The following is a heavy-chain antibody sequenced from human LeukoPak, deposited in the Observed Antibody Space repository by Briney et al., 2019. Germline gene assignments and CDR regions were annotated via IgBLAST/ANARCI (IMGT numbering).Heavy chain of an antibody. V-gene: IGHV3-11*01. J-gene: IGHJ2*01. CDR3: ARDRSFGYYYGSGSYPFDL. CDR2: ISSSGSTI. Sequence: GGSLRLSCAASGFTFSDYYMSWIRQAPGKGLEWVSYISSSGSTIYYADSVKGRFTISRDNAKNSLYLQMNSLRAEDTAVYYCARDRSFGYYYGSGSYPFDLWGRGTLVTVSS. CDR1: GFTFSDYY. D-gene: IGHD3-10*01.